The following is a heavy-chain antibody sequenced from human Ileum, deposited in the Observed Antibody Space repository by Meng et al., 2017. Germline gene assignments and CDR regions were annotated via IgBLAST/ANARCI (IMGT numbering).Heavy chain of an antibody. J-gene: IGHJ4*02. CDR3: ARLLSQYYYDEREDFDD. CDR2: ISAYNGNT. Sequence: ASVKVSCKASGYTFTSYGISWVRQAPGQGLEWMGWISAYNGNTNYAQKLQGRVTMTTDTSTSTAYMELRSLRSDDTAVYYCARLLSQYYYDEREDFDDWGQGTLVTVSS. V-gene: IGHV1-18*01. CDR1: GYTFTSYG. D-gene: IGHD3-22*01.